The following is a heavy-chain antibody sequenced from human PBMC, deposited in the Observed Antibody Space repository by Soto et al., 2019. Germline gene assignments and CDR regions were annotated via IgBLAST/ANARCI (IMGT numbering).Heavy chain of an antibody. CDR2: ISYDGSKK. CDR3: AKDGRVTIFGVVLYYYYYYMDV. V-gene: IGHV3-30*18. CDR1: GFTFSSYG. J-gene: IGHJ6*03. D-gene: IGHD3-3*01. Sequence: QVQLVESGGGVVQPGRSLRLSCAASGFTFSSYGMHWVRQAPGKGLEWVAVISYDGSKKYYADSVKGRFTISRDNSKNTLYLQMNSLRAEDTAVYYCAKDGRVTIFGVVLYYYYYYMDVWGKGTTVTVSS.